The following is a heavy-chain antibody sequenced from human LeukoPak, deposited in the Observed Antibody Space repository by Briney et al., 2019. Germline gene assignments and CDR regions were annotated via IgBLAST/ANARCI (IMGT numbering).Heavy chain of an antibody. CDR3: ARGGVVVTAILGY. CDR1: GGSFSGYY. Sequence: SETLSLTCAAYGGSFSGYYWSWIRQPPGKGLEWIGEINHSGSTNYNPSLKSRVTISVDTSKNQFSLKLSSVTAADTAVYYCARGGVVVTAILGYWGQGTLVTVSS. D-gene: IGHD2-21*02. V-gene: IGHV4-34*01. J-gene: IGHJ4*02. CDR2: INHSGST.